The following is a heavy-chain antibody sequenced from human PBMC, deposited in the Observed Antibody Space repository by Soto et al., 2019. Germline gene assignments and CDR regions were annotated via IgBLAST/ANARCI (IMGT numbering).Heavy chain of an antibody. CDR3: ARGLITGSHYSGGWYYFDS. V-gene: IGHV4-34*01. CDR1: GGSFSGYY. J-gene: IGHJ4*02. Sequence: SETLSLTCAVYGGSFSGYYWSWIRQPPGKGLEWIGEINHSGSASYNPSLKSRVTISVHTSNSQFPLELSSVTAADTAVYYCARGLITGSHYSGGWYYFDSWGQGTQVTVSS. D-gene: IGHD6-19*01. CDR2: INHSGSA.